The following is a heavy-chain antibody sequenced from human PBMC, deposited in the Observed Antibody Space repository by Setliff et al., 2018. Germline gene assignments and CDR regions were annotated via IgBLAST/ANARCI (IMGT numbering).Heavy chain of an antibody. Sequence: ASVKVSCMASCYTFRNYAFAWVRQAPGQGLEWVGWISVYNGDTNYAQKFQGRVTLTTDTSTSTAYMEVSSLRSEDTAVYYCARTDYYYYYIDVWGKGTTVTVSS. CDR2: ISVYNGDT. CDR3: ARTDYYYYYIDV. CDR1: CYTFRNYA. V-gene: IGHV1-18*01. J-gene: IGHJ6*03.